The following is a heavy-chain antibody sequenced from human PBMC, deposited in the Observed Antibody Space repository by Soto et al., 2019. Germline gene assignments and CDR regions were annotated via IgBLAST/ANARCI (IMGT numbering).Heavy chain of an antibody. Sequence: TLSLTCSVSGAALNSGNYYWSWIRQVPGKGLEWIGHIYVTGAVDYNPSLRDRITISQDTSERQFSLNLRLVTAADTAVYYCARRRIATNTYTWFDPWGKGNLVTVYS. D-gene: IGHD2-21*01. CDR3: ARRRIATNTYTWFDP. CDR1: GAALNSGNYY. V-gene: IGHV4-31*03. J-gene: IGHJ5*02. CDR2: IYVTGAV.